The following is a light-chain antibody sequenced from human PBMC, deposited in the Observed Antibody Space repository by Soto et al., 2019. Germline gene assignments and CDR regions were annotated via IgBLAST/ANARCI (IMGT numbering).Light chain of an antibody. CDR1: SSNIGAGYD. J-gene: IGLJ2*01. CDR2: GNS. V-gene: IGLV1-40*01. Sequence: QSVLTQPPSVSGAPVQRVTIACTGSSSNIGAGYDVHWYQQLPGPAPKLLIYGNSNRPSGVTDRVSGSKSGTSASLAITGLQAEDEADDYGQSYGSSRSGPVVFGGGTKVTVL. CDR3: QSYGSSRSGPVV.